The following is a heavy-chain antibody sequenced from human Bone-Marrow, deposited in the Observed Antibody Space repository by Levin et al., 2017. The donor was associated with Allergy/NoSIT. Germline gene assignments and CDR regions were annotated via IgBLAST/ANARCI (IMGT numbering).Heavy chain of an antibody. CDR1: GFTFSSYS. CDR3: ARVAPRDGMDV. D-gene: IGHD3-10*01. CDR2: ISSSSSTI. Sequence: HSGGSLRLSCAASGFTFSSYSMNWVRQAPGKGLEWVSYISSSSSTIYYADSVKGRFTISRDNAKNSLYLQMNSLRAEDTAVYYCARVAPRDGMDVWGQGTTVTVSS. J-gene: IGHJ6*02. V-gene: IGHV3-48*01.